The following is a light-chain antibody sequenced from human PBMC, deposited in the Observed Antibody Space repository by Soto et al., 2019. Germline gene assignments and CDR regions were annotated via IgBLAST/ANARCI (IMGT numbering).Light chain of an antibody. CDR2: GAS. CDR1: QNIGTS. V-gene: IGKV3-20*01. Sequence: TQSPATLSLSPGERATLSCRVGQNIGTSLVGSQQKPGQAPRILIYGASSRATGIPDRLSGSGSGTDFTLTISRLEPEEFAVYYCQQYGSSPRWTFGQGTKVDIK. J-gene: IGKJ1*01. CDR3: QQYGSSPRWT.